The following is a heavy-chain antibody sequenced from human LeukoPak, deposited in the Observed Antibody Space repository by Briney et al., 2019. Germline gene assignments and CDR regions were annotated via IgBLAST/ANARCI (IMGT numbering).Heavy chain of an antibody. V-gene: IGHV4-59*08. CDR3: ASRDYYDSSGYHDY. J-gene: IGHJ4*02. Sequence: SETLSLTCTVSGGSMSPYHWGWIRQPPGKGLEWTGYIYYSGSTYYNPSLKSRVTISVDTSKNQFSLKLSSVTAADTAVYYCASRDYYDSSGYHDYWGQGTLVTVSS. D-gene: IGHD3-22*01. CDR2: IYYSGST. CDR1: GGSMSPYH.